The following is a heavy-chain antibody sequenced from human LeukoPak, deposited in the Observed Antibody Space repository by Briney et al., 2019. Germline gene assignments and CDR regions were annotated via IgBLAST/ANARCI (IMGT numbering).Heavy chain of an antibody. J-gene: IGHJ3*02. CDR3: ARGRDGYNLVAFDI. Sequence: PSETLSLTCTVSGGSISSYYWSWLRQPPGKGLEWIGYIYYSGSTNYNPSLKSRVTISVDTSKNQFSLKLSSVTAADTAVYYCARGRDGYNLVAFDIWGQGTMVTVSS. CDR1: GGSISSYY. CDR2: IYYSGST. D-gene: IGHD5-24*01. V-gene: IGHV4-59*01.